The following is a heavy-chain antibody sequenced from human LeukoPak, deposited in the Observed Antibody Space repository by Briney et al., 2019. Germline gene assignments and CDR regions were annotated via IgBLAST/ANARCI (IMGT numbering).Heavy chain of an antibody. D-gene: IGHD3-10*01. CDR2: IIPILGIA. J-gene: IGHJ6*02. CDR3: ARDPEVLLWFGELPDYYYYGMDV. V-gene: IGHV1-69*04. Sequence: SVKVSCKASGGTFSSYAISWVRQAPGQGLEWMGRIIPILGIANYAQKFQGRVTITADKSTSTAYMELSSLRSEDTAVYYCARDPEVLLWFGELPDYYYYGMDVWGQGTTVAVSS. CDR1: GGTFSSYA.